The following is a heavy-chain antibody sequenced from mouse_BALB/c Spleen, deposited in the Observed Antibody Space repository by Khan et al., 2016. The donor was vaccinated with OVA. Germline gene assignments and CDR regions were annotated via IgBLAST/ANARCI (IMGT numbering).Heavy chain of an antibody. CDR2: ISSSGTT. J-gene: IGHJ4*01. CDR1: GYSITSDYA. Sequence: VQLKESGPGLVKPSQSLSLTCTVTGYSITSDYAWNWIRQFPGNKLEWMGYISSSGTTNYNPALKSRISITRDTSKNQCFLQLNSVTTEDTSTYYCARDGSRYNYAMDYWGQGTSVTVSS. CDR3: ARDGSRYNYAMDY. D-gene: IGHD2-3*01. V-gene: IGHV3-2*02.